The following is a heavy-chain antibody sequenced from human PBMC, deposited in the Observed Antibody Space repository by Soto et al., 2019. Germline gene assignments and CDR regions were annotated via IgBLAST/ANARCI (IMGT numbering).Heavy chain of an antibody. CDR3: AREIAAAGTSWFDP. J-gene: IGHJ5*02. D-gene: IGHD6-13*01. CDR1: GGSISSYY. Sequence: SETLSLTCTVSGGSISSYYWSWIRQPPGKGLEWIGYIYYSGSTNYNPSLKSRVTISVDTSKNQFSLKLSSVTAADTAVYYCAREIAAAGTSWFDPWGQGTLVTVPS. CDR2: IYYSGST. V-gene: IGHV4-59*01.